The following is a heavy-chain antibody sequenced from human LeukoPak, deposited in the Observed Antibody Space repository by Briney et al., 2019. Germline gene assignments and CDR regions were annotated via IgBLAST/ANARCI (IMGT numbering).Heavy chain of an antibody. V-gene: IGHV3-23*01. Sequence: GGSPRLSCAASGFTFSSYAMTWVRQAPGKGLEWVSTISGSGDYTYYADSVKGRFTISRDNSKNTLYLQMNSLSAEDTAVYYCAKEIGPLDSWGQGPLVTVS. J-gene: IGHJ5*01. CDR2: ISGSGDYT. CDR3: AKEIGPLDS. CDR1: GFTFSSYA. D-gene: IGHD3/OR15-3a*01.